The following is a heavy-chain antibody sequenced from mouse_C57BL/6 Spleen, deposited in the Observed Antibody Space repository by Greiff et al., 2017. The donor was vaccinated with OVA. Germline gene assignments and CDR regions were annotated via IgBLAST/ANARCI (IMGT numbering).Heavy chain of an antibody. J-gene: IGHJ4*01. CDR1: GYTFTSYW. Sequence: QVQLQQPGAELVMPGASVKLSCKASGYTFTSYWMHWVKQRPGQGLEWIGEIDPSDSYTNYNQKFKGKSTLTVDKSSSTAYMQLSSLTSEDSAVYYCARKNGDEAMDYWGQGTSVTVSS. V-gene: IGHV1-69*01. CDR3: ARKNGDEAMDY. D-gene: IGHD1-2*01. CDR2: IDPSDSYT.